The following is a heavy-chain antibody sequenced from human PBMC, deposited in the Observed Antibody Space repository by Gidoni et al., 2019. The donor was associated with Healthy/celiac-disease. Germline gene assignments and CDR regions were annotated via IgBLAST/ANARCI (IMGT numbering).Heavy chain of an antibody. D-gene: IGHD2-15*01. CDR1: GGTFSSYA. CDR3: ARDQGYCSGGSCNYYYYYGMDV. Sequence: QVQLVQSGAEVKKPGSSVKVSCKASGGTFSSYAIIWVRQAPGQGLEWMGGIIPIFGTANYAQKFQGRVTITADESTSTAYMELSSLRSEDTAVYYCARDQGYCSGGSCNYYYYYGMDVWGQGTTVTVSS. V-gene: IGHV1-69*01. J-gene: IGHJ6*02. CDR2: IIPIFGTA.